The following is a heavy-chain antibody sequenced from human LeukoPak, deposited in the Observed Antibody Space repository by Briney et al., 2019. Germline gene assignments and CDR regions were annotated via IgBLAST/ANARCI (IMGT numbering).Heavy chain of an antibody. CDR3: AKVRVGKGGGNYFDY. Sequence: GGSLRLSCAASGFTFSSYSMNWVRQAPGKGLEWVSSISSSSSSYIYYADSVKGRFTISRDNAKNSLYLQMNSLRAEDTAVYYCAKVRVGKGGGNYFDYWGQGTLVTVSS. CDR1: GFTFSSYS. D-gene: IGHD1-26*01. CDR2: ISSSSSSYI. J-gene: IGHJ4*02. V-gene: IGHV3-21*04.